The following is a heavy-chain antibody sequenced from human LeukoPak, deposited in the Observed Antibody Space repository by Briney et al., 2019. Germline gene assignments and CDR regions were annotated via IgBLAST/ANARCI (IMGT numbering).Heavy chain of an antibody. V-gene: IGHV3-33*01. D-gene: IGHD2-21*01. Sequence: GGSLRLSCAASGFTFSSYGMHWVRQAPGKGLEWEAVIWYDGSNKYYADSVKGRFTISRDNSKNTLYLQMNSLRAEDTAVYYCARNVIPNRQLDAFDIWGQGTMVTVSS. J-gene: IGHJ3*02. CDR3: ARNVIPNRQLDAFDI. CDR2: IWYDGSNK. CDR1: GFTFSSYG.